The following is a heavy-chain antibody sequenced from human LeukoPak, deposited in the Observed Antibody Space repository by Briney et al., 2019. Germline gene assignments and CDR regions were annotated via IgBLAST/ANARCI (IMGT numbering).Heavy chain of an antibody. Sequence: ASVKVSCKASVYTFTSYEINSVRQATGQGLEWMGWMNPNSGNTGYAQRFQGRVTITRNTSISTAYMEMSSLSCEDTGKSYCARGPPVRTLDYWLQRTMVTVSS. V-gene: IGHV1-8*03. D-gene: IGHD2-2*01. CDR1: VYTFTSYE. CDR2: MNPNSGNT. CDR3: ARGPPVRTLDY. J-gene: IGHJ4*02.